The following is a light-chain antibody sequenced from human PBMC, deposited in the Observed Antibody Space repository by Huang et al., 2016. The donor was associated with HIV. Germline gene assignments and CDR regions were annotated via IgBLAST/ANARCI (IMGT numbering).Light chain of an antibody. Sequence: DIVMTQSPDSLAVSLGERATINCKSSHSILMTSNNKNYLAWYLQRPGQPPKLLISWASTRESGVPDRFSGSGSGTNFTLTINSLQSEYVAIYYCQQYSYIPMTFGPGTKVEIK. CDR3: QQYSYIPMT. V-gene: IGKV4-1*01. CDR2: WAS. CDR1: HSILMTSNNKNY. J-gene: IGKJ3*01.